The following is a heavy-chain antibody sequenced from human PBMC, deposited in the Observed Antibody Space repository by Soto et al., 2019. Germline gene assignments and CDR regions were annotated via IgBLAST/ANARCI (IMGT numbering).Heavy chain of an antibody. D-gene: IGHD2-15*01. CDR3: ARDRCSGGSCSDAFDI. V-gene: IGHV3-30-3*01. Sequence: GGSLRLSCAASGFPFSSYAMHLVRPAPGKGLVWVAVISYDGSNKYYADSVKGRFTISRDNSKNTLYLQMNSLRAEDTAVYYCARDRCSGGSCSDAFDILGQGTMVTVSS. CDR2: ISYDGSNK. J-gene: IGHJ3*02. CDR1: GFPFSSYA.